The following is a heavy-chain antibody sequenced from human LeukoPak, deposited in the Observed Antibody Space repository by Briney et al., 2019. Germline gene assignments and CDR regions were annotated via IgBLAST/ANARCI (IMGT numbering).Heavy chain of an antibody. CDR2: IYYSGST. V-gene: IGHV4-59*01. Sequence: TSETLSLTCTVSGGSISSYYWSWIRQPPGKGLEWIGYIYYSGSTNYNPSLKSRVTISVDTSKNQFSLKLSSVTAADTAVYYCARVRGSYYYYYYYMDVWGKGTTVTVSS. CDR3: ARVRGSYYYYYYYMDV. CDR1: GGSISSYY. J-gene: IGHJ6*03. D-gene: IGHD1-26*01.